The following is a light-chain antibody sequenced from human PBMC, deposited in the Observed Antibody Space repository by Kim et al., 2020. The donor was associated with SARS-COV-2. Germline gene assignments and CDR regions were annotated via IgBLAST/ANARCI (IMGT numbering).Light chain of an antibody. CDR2: RHT. Sequence: SVARGQTAQITCGGNNIVKKNVHGYQQKPGQAPILVIYRHTNRPSGIPERFSGSNSGNTATLTISRAQAGDESDYYCQVWDSSIGVFGGGTQLTVL. CDR3: QVWDSSIGV. J-gene: IGLJ2*01. V-gene: IGLV3-9*01. CDR1: NIVKKN.